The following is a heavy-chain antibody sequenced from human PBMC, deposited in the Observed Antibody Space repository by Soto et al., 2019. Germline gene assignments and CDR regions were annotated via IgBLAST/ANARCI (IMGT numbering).Heavy chain of an antibody. Sequence: GGSLRLSCAASGFTFSSYGMHWVRQAPGKGLEWVAVISYDGSNKYYADSVKGRFTISRDNSKNTLYLQMNSLRAEDTAVYYCAKEMELTSPPFDYWGQGTLVTVSS. D-gene: IGHD1-26*01. CDR3: AKEMELTSPPFDY. J-gene: IGHJ4*02. V-gene: IGHV3-30*18. CDR2: ISYDGSNK. CDR1: GFTFSSYG.